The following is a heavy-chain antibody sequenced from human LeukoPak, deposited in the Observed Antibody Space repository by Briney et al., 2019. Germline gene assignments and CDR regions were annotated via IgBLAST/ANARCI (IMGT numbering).Heavy chain of an antibody. Sequence: GGSLRLSCAASGFTFSSYAMHWVRQAPGKGLEWVAVIGYDGSNKSYGDSVKGRFTISRDNSKNTLYLQMISLRVEDTAIYYCARGLAFGGNSAYNWFDPWGQGTLVTVSS. CDR1: GFTFSSYA. CDR2: IGYDGSNK. CDR3: ARGLAFGGNSAYNWFDP. V-gene: IGHV3-33*08. J-gene: IGHJ5*02. D-gene: IGHD4-23*01.